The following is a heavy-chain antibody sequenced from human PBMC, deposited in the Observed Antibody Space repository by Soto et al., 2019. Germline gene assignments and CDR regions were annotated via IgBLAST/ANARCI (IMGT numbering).Heavy chain of an antibody. J-gene: IGHJ4*02. CDR1: QFSFSSYW. Sequence: GGSLRLSCAASQFSFSSYWMHWVRQVPGKGPAWVSRIDHDGSKTEYADSVKGRFTISRDNTNNTLYLQMNSLRVEDTAMYYCVREPWGFSGTWYDYWGQGTLVTVSS. CDR2: IDHDGSKT. CDR3: VREPWGFSGTWYDY. D-gene: IGHD6-13*01. V-gene: IGHV3-74*01.